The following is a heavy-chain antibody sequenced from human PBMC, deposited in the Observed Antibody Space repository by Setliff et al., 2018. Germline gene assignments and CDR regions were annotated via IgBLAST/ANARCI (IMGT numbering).Heavy chain of an antibody. Sequence: PSETLSLTCAVSGYSISSGYYWGWIRQPPGKGLEWIGSYHSGSTYYNPSLKSRVTISVDTSKNQFSLKLSSVTAADTAVYYCARRNGEKLDPWGQGTLVTVSS. V-gene: IGHV4-38-2*01. J-gene: IGHJ5*02. CDR2: YHSGST. CDR3: ARRNGEKLDP. CDR1: GYSISSGYY.